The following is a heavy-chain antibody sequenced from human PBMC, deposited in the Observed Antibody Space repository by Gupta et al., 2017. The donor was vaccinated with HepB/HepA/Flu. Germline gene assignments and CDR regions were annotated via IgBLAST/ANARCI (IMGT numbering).Heavy chain of an antibody. V-gene: IGHV3-30*18. CDR3: AKEMSTVDPARYYFDF. J-gene: IGHJ4*02. CDR2: VASHGGVT. Sequence: QVHLVESGGGVVQPGRSLRLSCAASGFTFSYYGMHWVRQAPGKGLDWVAVVASHGGVTYYADSVKGRFTISRDNSENAVFLQMNSLRVEDTAVYYCAKEMSTVDPARYYFDFWGQGTLVTVSS. D-gene: IGHD2-2*01. CDR1: GFTFSYYG.